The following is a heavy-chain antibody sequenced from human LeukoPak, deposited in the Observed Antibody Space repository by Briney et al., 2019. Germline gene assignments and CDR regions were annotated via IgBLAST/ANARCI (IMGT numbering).Heavy chain of an antibody. CDR2: IYYSGST. CDR1: GGSISSYY. CDR3: ARGGPVGSWFDP. J-gene: IGHJ5*02. D-gene: IGHD1-26*01. V-gene: IGHV4-59*01. Sequence: SETLSLTCTVSGGSISSYYWSWIRRPPGKGLEWIGYIYYSGSTKYNPSLKSRVTISVDMSKNQFSLKLSSVTAADTAVYYCARGGPVGSWFDPWGQGTLVSVSP.